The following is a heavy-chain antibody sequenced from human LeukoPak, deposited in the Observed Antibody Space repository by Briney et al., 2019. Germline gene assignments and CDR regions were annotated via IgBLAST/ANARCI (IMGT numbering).Heavy chain of an antibody. CDR1: GGTFSSYA. D-gene: IGHD6-25*01. CDR3: AREAPYSSDDY. Sequence: VASVKVSCKASGGTFSSYAISWVRQAPGQGLEWMGRIIPILGIANYAQKFQGRVTITADKSTSTAYMELRSLKSDDTAVYYCAREAPYSSDDYWGQGTPVTVSS. V-gene: IGHV1-69*04. CDR2: IIPILGIA. J-gene: IGHJ4*02.